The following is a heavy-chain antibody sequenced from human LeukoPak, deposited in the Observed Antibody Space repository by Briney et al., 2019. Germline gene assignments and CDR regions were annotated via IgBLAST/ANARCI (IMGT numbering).Heavy chain of an antibody. D-gene: IGHD1-14*01. CDR3: AKSSYSEHWNWFDP. V-gene: IGHV4-61*01. CDR1: GGSMNNGLYS. CDR2: IYYSGST. Sequence: SETLSLTCTVSGGSMNNGLYSWSWIRQPPGKGLEWIGFIYYSGSTNYNPSLKSRVTISIDTSKNQFSLNLSSVTAADTAMYYCAKSSYSEHWNWFDPWGQGTLVTVSS. J-gene: IGHJ5*02.